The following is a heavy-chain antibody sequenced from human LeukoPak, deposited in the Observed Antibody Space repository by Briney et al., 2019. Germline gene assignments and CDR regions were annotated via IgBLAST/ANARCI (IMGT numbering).Heavy chain of an antibody. CDR2: ISSIGSTI. Sequence: GGSLRLSCAASGFTFSDYYMIWIRQAPGKGLEWVSYISSIGSTIYYADSVKGRSTISRDNAKNSLYLQMNSLRAEDTAVYYCARSGIAAAGTPFDYWGQGTLVTVSS. CDR1: GFTFSDYY. V-gene: IGHV3-11*01. J-gene: IGHJ4*02. D-gene: IGHD6-13*01. CDR3: ARSGIAAAGTPFDY.